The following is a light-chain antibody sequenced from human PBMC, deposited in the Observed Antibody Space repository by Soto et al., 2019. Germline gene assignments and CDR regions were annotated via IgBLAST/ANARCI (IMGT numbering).Light chain of an antibody. V-gene: IGLV2-14*01. CDR3: SSYTSSSTVV. Sequence: QSALTQPASVSGSPGQSITISCTGSSSDVGGYNSVSWYQQHPGKAPKLMIYDVSNRPSGVSNRFSGSKSGNTASLTISGLQAEDEADYYCSSYTSSSTVVFGGGTKLTV. CDR2: DVS. CDR1: SSDVGGYNS. J-gene: IGLJ2*01.